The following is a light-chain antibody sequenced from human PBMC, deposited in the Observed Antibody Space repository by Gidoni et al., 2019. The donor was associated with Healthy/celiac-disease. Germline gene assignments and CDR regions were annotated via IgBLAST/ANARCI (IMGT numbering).Light chain of an antibody. Sequence: QSALTQTASESGSPGQAITISCTGTSSDDGSYNLVSWYQQHPGKAPNLMICDGSERTYGVSIRFSVSQSGNPASLTISGLQAEDEADYYCCSYAGSSTLDVVFGGGTKLTVL. J-gene: IGLJ2*01. CDR1: SSDDGSYNL. V-gene: IGLV2-23*01. CDR3: CSYAGSSTLDVV. CDR2: DGS.